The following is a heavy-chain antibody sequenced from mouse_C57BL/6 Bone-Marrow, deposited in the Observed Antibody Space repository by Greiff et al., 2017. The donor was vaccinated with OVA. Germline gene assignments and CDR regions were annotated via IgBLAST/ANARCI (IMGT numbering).Heavy chain of an antibody. J-gene: IGHJ2*01. V-gene: IGHV1-62-2*01. D-gene: IGHD2-5*01. CDR3: ARHAPYPYSTSYFYY. CDR1: GYTFTEYT. Sequence: QVQLQQSGAELVKPGASVKLSCKASGYTFTEYTIHWVKQRSGQGLEWIGGFYPGSGSIKYNEKFKDKATLTADTSSSTVYMELSRLTSEDSAVYFFARHAPYPYSTSYFYYWGQGTTLTVSS. CDR2: FYPGSGSI.